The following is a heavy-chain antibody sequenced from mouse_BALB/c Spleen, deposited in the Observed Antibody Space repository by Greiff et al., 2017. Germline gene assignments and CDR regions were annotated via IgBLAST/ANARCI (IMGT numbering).Heavy chain of an antibody. CDR2: ISSGSSTI. D-gene: IGHD1-1*01. J-gene: IGHJ2*01. V-gene: IGHV5-17*02. CDR1: GFTFSSFG. Sequence: EVQVVESGGGLVQPGGSRKLSCAASGFTFSSFGMHWVRQAPEKGLEWVAYISSGSSTIYYADTVKGRFTISRDNPKNTLFLQMTSLRSEDTAMYYCARNYYGSRYYFDYWGQGTTLTVSS. CDR3: ARNYYGSRYYFDY.